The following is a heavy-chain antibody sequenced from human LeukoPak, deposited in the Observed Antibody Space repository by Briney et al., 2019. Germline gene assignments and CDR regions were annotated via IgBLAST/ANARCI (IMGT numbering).Heavy chain of an antibody. J-gene: IGHJ4*02. D-gene: IGHD2-8*01. Sequence: GGSLRLSCAASGFTFSSYSMNWVRQAPGKGLEWVSSISSSSSYIYYADSVKGRFTISRDNAKNSLYLQMNSLRAEDTAVYYCARRDIVLMVYPDYWGQGTLVTVSS. CDR1: GFTFSSYS. CDR2: ISSSSSYI. V-gene: IGHV3-21*01. CDR3: ARRDIVLMVYPDY.